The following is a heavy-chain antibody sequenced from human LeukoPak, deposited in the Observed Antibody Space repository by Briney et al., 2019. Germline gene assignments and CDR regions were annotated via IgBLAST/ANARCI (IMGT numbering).Heavy chain of an antibody. CDR2: INPSGGST. CDR3: ACLPYAFDI. V-gene: IGHV1-46*01. J-gene: IGHJ3*02. Sequence: ASVKVSCKASGYTFTGYYIHWVRQAPGQGLEWMALINPSGGSTHYAQMFQGRVTVTRDTSTSTVYMELTSLRSEDTAVYYCACLPYAFDIWGQGTMVTVSS. CDR1: GYTFTGYY.